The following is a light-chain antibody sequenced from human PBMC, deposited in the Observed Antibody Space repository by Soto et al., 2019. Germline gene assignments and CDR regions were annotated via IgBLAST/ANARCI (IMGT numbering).Light chain of an antibody. CDR3: QHSGRSPPLT. J-gene: IGKJ4*01. CDR2: GAS. Sequence: EIVLTQSPGTLSLSPGDRATLSCRASQSVSTSYLSWFQQKPGQAPRLLIYGASSRATGIPDRFSGSGSGTDFTLTISRLEPEDFAVFYCQHSGRSPPLTFGGGTKVDIK. V-gene: IGKV3-20*01. CDR1: QSVSTSY.